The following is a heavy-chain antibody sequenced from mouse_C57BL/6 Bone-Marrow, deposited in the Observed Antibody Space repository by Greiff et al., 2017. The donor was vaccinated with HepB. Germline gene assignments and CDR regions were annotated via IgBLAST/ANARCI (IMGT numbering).Heavy chain of an antibody. V-gene: IGHV1-7*01. CDR1: GFTFTSYW. CDR2: LNPSSGYT. Sequence: VQLSCKASGFTFTSYWMHWVKQRPGQSLEWIGFLNPSSGYTKYIQKFKDIATLTADKSYSTAYMQLSSLTYDDSAVYYCAGTGIYFDYWGHGTTLTVSS. CDR3: AGTGIYFDY. J-gene: IGHJ2*01. D-gene: IGHD4-1*01.